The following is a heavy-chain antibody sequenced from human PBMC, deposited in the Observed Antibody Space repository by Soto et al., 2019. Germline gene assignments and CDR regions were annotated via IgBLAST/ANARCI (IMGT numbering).Heavy chain of an antibody. J-gene: IGHJ3*02. Sequence: SVKVSCKASGYTFTSYDINWVRKAPGQGLEWMGIINASDGNTRYSQKFQGRVTITRDTSASTAYMELSSLRSEDTAVYYCASGGPMDDAFDIWGQGTMVTVSS. CDR3: ASGGPMDDAFDI. CDR1: GYTFTSYD. D-gene: IGHD3-10*01. CDR2: INASDGNT. V-gene: IGHV1-3*01.